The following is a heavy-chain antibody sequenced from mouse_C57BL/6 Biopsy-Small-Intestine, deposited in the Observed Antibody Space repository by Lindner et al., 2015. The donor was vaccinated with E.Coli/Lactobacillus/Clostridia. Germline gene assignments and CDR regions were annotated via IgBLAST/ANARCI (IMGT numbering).Heavy chain of an antibody. J-gene: IGHJ3*01. V-gene: IGHV1-84*02. CDR1: GYTFSNYA. Sequence: SVKVSCKASGYTFSNYAVHWVRQAPGQSLEWMGWVSGGNGHTKYSEKFYNRHTFTRDASATTAYMEVSSLTFEDTAVYYCARSGYGGYDQAYDAFDIWGQGTMVTVSS. CDR3: ARSGYGGYDQAYDAFDI. D-gene: IGHD2-13*01. CDR2: VSGGNGHT.